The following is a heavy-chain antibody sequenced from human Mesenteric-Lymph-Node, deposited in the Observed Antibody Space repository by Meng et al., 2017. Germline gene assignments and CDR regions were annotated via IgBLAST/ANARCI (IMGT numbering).Heavy chain of an antibody. V-gene: IGHV4-34*02. CDR2: IHHSGST. J-gene: IGHJ3*01. CDR1: GGSFTDYN. Sequence: QVQLQQWGAGLLKPSETLSLTCAVYGGSFTDYNWSWVRQPPGKGLEWIGEIHHSGSTNYNPSLKSRVTISIDTSKNQVSLTLSSVTAADTAVYFCARGFKRAFDVWGQGTMVTVSS. CDR3: ARGFKRAFDV.